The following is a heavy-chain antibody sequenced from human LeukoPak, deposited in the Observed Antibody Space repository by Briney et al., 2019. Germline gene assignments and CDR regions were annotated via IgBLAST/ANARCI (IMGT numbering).Heavy chain of an antibody. J-gene: IGHJ4*02. CDR2: ISSSGSTI. CDR1: GFTFSSCD. CDR3: ARDRGSGGSCLFDY. D-gene: IGHD2-15*01. V-gene: IGHV3-48*03. Sequence: GGSLRLSCAVSGFTFSSCDMNWVRQAPGKGLEWVSYISSSGSTIYYADSVKGRFTISRDNAKNSLYLQMNSLRAEDTAVYYCARDRGSGGSCLFDYWGQGTLVTVSS.